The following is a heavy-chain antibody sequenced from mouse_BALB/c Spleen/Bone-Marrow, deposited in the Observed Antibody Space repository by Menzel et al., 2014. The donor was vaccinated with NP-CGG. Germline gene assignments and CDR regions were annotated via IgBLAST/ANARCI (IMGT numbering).Heavy chain of an antibody. V-gene: IGHV7-3*02. D-gene: IGHD1-2*01. J-gene: IGHJ4*01. Sequence: VQLKQSGGGLVQPGGSLRLSCATSGFTFTDYYMSWVRQPPGKALEWLGFIRNKANGYTTEYSASVKGRFTISRGNSQSILYLKMNTLRAEDSATYYCEKYRYPRAMDYWGQGTSVTVSS. CDR1: GFTFTDYY. CDR3: EKYRYPRAMDY. CDR2: IRNKANGYTT.